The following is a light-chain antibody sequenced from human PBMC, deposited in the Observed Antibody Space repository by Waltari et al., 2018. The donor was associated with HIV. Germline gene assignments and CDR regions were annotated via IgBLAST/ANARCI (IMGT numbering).Light chain of an antibody. CDR2: DAS. CDR3: QQYDNLPLT. J-gene: IGKJ4*01. V-gene: IGKV1-33*01. Sequence: DIQMTQSSSSLAASVGERVNITCQASQDINNYLNWYQQKPWKAPKLLIYDASNLETGVPSRFSGSGSGTDFTFTISSLQPEDIATYYCQQYDNLPLTFGGGTKVEIK. CDR1: QDINNY.